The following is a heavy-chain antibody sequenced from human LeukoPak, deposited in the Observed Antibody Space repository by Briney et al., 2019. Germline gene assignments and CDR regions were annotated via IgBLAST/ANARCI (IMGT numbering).Heavy chain of an antibody. D-gene: IGHD6-19*01. CDR3: ARRAVDNSYYYYMDV. V-gene: IGHV1-8*03. CDR1: GYTFTSYD. CDR2: MNPKSGNT. J-gene: IGHJ6*03. Sequence: ASVKVSCKASGYTFTSYDINWARQVTGQGLEWMGWMNPKSGNTGCAQKFQGRVTITRNTSISTAYMEVSSLRYEDTAVYYCARRAVDNSYYYYMDVWGKGTTVTVSS.